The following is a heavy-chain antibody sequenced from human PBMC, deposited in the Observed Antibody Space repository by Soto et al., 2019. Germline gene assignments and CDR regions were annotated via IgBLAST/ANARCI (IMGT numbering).Heavy chain of an antibody. CDR2: IDTYGSAT. D-gene: IGHD3-22*01. CDR1: GFTFSSYW. CDR3: AKSITMIVVAYFDY. Sequence: GGSLRLSCAASGFTFSSYWMHWVRQAPGKGLVWVSRIDTYGSATKYADAVKGRFTISRDNSKNTLYLQMNSLRAEDTAVYYCAKSITMIVVAYFDYWGQGTLVTVSS. J-gene: IGHJ4*02. V-gene: IGHV3-74*03.